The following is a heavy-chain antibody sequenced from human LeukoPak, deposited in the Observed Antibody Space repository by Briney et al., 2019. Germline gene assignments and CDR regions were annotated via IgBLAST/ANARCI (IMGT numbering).Heavy chain of an antibody. CDR2: IFASGIT. CDR1: GGYVSSGSYY. J-gene: IGHJ4*02. V-gene: IGHV4-61*10. Sequence: SETLSLTCTVSGGYVSSGSYYWSWIRQPAEKGLEWIGRIFASGITNYNPSLKSRVTISVDTSNNQFSLKLSSVTAADTAVYYCARGMIVVVPAAPSYYFDYWGQGTLVTVSS. D-gene: IGHD2-2*01. CDR3: ARGMIVVVPAAPSYYFDY.